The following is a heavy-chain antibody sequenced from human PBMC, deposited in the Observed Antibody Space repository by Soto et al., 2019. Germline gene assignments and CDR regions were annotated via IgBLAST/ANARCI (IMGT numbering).Heavy chain of an antibody. D-gene: IGHD6-13*01. CDR1: GFTFSSYA. J-gene: IGHJ6*02. CDR2: ISYDGTIK. Sequence: QVHLVESGGGVVQPGTSLRLSCAAPGFTFSSYALHWVRQAPGKGLEWVAIISYDGTIKFYGDSVKGRFTISRDNSKNTLYLHMSSLRAEDTAMYYCARGAYSSTFGGPNYYYSMDVWGQGTTVTVSS. CDR3: ARGAYSSTFGGPNYYYSMDV. V-gene: IGHV3-30-3*01.